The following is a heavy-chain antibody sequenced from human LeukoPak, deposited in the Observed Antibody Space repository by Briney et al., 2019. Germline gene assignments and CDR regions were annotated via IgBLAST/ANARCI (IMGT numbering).Heavy chain of an antibody. Sequence: GGSLRLSCAASGFTFSSYWMSWVRQAPGKGLEWVANIKQDGSEKYYVDSVKGRFTISRDNAKSSLYLQMNSLRAEDTAVYYCARDSSPQQQLVTASSLDYWGQGTLVTVSS. CDR2: IKQDGSEK. J-gene: IGHJ4*02. V-gene: IGHV3-7*01. CDR3: ARDSSPQQQLVTASSLDY. D-gene: IGHD6-13*01. CDR1: GFTFSSYW.